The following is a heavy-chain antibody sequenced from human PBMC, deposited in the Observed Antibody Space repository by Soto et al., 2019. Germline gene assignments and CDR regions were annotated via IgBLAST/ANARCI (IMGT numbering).Heavy chain of an antibody. V-gene: IGHV3-7*01. CDR3: ARDPNIVATMGSIYYYYGMDV. Sequence: EVQLVESGGGLVQPGGSLRLSCAASGFTFSSYWMSWVRQAPGKGLEWVANIKQDGSEKYYVDSVKGRFTISRDNAKNSLYRKMNSLRAEDTAVYYCARDPNIVATMGSIYYYYGMDVWGQGTTVTVSS. CDR2: IKQDGSEK. J-gene: IGHJ6*02. D-gene: IGHD5-12*01. CDR1: GFTFSSYW.